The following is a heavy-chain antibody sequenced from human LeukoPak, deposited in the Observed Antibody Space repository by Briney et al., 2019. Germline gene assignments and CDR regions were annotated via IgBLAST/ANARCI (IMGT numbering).Heavy chain of an antibody. Sequence: SETLSLTCTVSGGSISSSSYYWGWIRQPPGKGLEWIGSIYYSGSTYYNPSLKSRVTISVDTSKNQFSLKLSSVTAADTAVHYCARGAAPFFDYWAREPWSPSPQ. J-gene: IGHJ4*02. CDR2: IYYSGST. CDR3: ARGAAPFFDY. D-gene: IGHD2-15*01. V-gene: IGHV4-39*07. CDR1: GGSISSSSYY.